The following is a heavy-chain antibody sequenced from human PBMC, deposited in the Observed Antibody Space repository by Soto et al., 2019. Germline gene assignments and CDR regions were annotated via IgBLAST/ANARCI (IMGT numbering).Heavy chain of an antibody. Sequence: ASVKVSCKASGYTFTSYGISWVRQAPGQGLEWMGWISAYNGNTNYAQKLQGRVTMTTDTSTSTAYMELRSLRSDDTAVYYCAREVGLWFGELKDYYYGMDVWGQGTPITVS. CDR3: AREVGLWFGELKDYYYGMDV. CDR1: GYTFTSYG. V-gene: IGHV1-18*01. D-gene: IGHD3-10*01. CDR2: ISAYNGNT. J-gene: IGHJ6*02.